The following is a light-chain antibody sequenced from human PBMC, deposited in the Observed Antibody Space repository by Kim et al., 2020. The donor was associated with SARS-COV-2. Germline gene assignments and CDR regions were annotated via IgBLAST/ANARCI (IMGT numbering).Light chain of an antibody. V-gene: IGLV3-19*01. CDR2: GKN. CDR1: RLRSYY. J-gene: IGLJ3*02. Sequence: ALGQTGRRTCQGDRLRSYYASWYQQKPGQAPGLVIYGKNNRPSGIPDRFAGSSAGNTASLTITGAQAEDEADYYCNARDSRGNHWVFGGGTQLTVL. CDR3: NARDSRGNHWV.